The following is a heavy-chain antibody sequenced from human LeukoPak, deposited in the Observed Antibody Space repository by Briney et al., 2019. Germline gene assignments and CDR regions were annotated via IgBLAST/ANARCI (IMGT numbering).Heavy chain of an antibody. D-gene: IGHD3-9*01. J-gene: IGHJ4*02. Sequence: SETLSLTCAVYGGSFSGYYWSWIRQPPGKGLEWIGEINHSGSTNYNPSLKSRVTISVDTSKNQFSLKLSSVTAADTVVYYCARLTANRDDYWGQGTLVTVSS. CDR1: GGSFSGYY. V-gene: IGHV4-34*01. CDR2: INHSGST. CDR3: ARLTANRDDY.